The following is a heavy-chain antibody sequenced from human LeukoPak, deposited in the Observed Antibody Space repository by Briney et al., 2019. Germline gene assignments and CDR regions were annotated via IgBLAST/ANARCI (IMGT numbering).Heavy chain of an antibody. Sequence: PSETLSLTCAVSGGSFSGYYWSWIRQPPGKGLEWIGEINHSGSTNYNPSLKSRVTISVDTSKNQFSLKLSSVTAADTAVYYCARGHIIGLVVVPAADCGYFDYWGQGTLVTVSS. CDR3: ARGHIIGLVVVPAADCGYFDY. CDR2: INHSGST. CDR1: GGSFSGYY. J-gene: IGHJ4*02. V-gene: IGHV4-34*01. D-gene: IGHD2-2*01.